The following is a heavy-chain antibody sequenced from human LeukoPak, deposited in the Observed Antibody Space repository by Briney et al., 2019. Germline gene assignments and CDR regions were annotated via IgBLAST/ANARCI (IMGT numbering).Heavy chain of an antibody. V-gene: IGHV4-4*07. CDR1: GGPIHNY. J-gene: IGHJ4*02. CDR2: LYPGVSP. Sequence: SETLSLTCTVSGGPIHNYWSWIRQTAGKGLEWIGRLYPGVSPNYNPSLKSRVTISVDTSKNQFSLKLSSVTAADTAVYYCARARGEMDYWGQGTLVTVSS. CDR3: ARARGEMDY. D-gene: IGHD2-21*01.